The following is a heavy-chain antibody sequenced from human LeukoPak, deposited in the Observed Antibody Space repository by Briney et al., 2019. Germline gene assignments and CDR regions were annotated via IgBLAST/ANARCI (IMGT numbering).Heavy chain of an antibody. CDR1: GGSISSGDYY. J-gene: IGHJ5*02. CDR2: IYYSGST. Sequence: KPSETLPLTCTVSGGSISSGDYYWSWIRQPPGKGLEWIGYIYYSGSTYYNPSLKSRVTISVDTSKNQFSLKLSSVTAADTAVYYCARDAHRVSSTSTNWFDPWGQGTLVTVSS. V-gene: IGHV4-30-4*01. CDR3: ARDAHRVSSTSTNWFDP. D-gene: IGHD2-2*01.